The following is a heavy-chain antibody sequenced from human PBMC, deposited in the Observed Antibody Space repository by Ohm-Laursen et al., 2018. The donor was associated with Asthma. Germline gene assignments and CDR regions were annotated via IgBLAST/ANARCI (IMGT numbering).Heavy chain of an antibody. J-gene: IGHJ4*02. D-gene: IGHD3-10*01. CDR2: ISATGGST. Sequence: SLRLSCAASGLAFSTYFMSWVRQAPGKGLEWVSTISATGGSTYYADSVKGRFIISRDSSTNTLSLQMNSLRAEDTAVYYCARVSGVSRSGGRNEYFDYWGQGTLVTVSS. CDR1: GLAFSTYF. CDR3: ARVSGVSRSGGRNEYFDY. V-gene: IGHV3-23*01.